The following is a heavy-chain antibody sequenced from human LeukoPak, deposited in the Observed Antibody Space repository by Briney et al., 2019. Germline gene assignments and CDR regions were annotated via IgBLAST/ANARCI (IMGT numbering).Heavy chain of an antibody. CDR2: ISWNSGSI. D-gene: IGHD6-13*01. J-gene: IGHJ6*02. V-gene: IGHV3-9*01. CDR1: GFTFDDYA. CDR3: AKDIKAAAGSYYYGMDV. Sequence: GGSLRLSCAASGFTFDDYAIHWVRQAPGKGLEWVSGISWNSGSIGYADSVKGRFTISRDNAKNSLYLQMNSLRAEDTALYYCAKDIKAAAGSYYYGMDVWGQGTTVTVSS.